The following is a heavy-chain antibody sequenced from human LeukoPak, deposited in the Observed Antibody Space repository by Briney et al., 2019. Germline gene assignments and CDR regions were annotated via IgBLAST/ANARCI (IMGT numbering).Heavy chain of an antibody. CDR3: ARGYDFWSGYYLSNWFDP. CDR2: ISYDGSNK. Sequence: PGRSLRLSCAASGFTFSSYAMHWVRQAPGKGLEWVAVISYDGSNKYYADSVKGRFTISRDNSKNTLYLQMNSLRAEDTAVYYCARGYDFWSGYYLSNWFDPWGQGTLVAVSS. V-gene: IGHV3-30*01. CDR1: GFTFSSYA. D-gene: IGHD3-3*01. J-gene: IGHJ5*02.